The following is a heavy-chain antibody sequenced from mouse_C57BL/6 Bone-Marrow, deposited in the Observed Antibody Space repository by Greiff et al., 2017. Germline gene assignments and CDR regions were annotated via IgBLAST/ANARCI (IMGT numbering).Heavy chain of an antibody. V-gene: IGHV5-17*01. J-gene: IGHJ4*01. Sequence: EVKLMESGGGLVKPGGSLKLSCAASGFTFSDYGMHWVRQAPEKGLEWVAYISSGSSTIYYADTVKGRVTISRDNAKNTLFLQMTSLRSEDTAMYYCARPAVVAPYAMDYWGQGTSVTVSS. CDR3: ARPAVVAPYAMDY. CDR2: ISSGSSTI. CDR1: GFTFSDYG. D-gene: IGHD1-1*01.